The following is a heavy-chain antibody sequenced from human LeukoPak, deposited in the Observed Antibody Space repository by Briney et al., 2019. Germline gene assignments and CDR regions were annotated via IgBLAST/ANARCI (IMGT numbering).Heavy chain of an antibody. J-gene: IGHJ4*02. V-gene: IGHV4-34*01. Sequence: PSETLSLTCAVYGGSFSGYYWSWIRQPPGKGLEWIGEINHSGSTNYNPSLKSRVTISVDTSKNQFSLKLSSVTAADTAVYYCARRKRGVDYWGQGTLVTVSS. CDR3: ARRKRGVDY. CDR1: GGSFSGYY. CDR2: INHSGST. D-gene: IGHD3-10*01.